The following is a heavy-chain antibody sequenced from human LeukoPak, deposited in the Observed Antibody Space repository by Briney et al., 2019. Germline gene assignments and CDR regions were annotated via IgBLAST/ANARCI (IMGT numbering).Heavy chain of an antibody. CDR2: ISGSGGST. CDR1: GFTFSSYA. D-gene: IGHD3-10*01. J-gene: IGHJ4*02. CDR3: AKEAYYYGSGSYELFDY. V-gene: IGHV3-23*01. Sequence: GGSLRLSCVASGFTFSSYAMSWVRQAPGKGLEWVSAISGSGGSTYYADSVKGRFTISRDNSKNTLYLQMNSLRAEDTAVYYCAKEAYYYGSGSYELFDYWGQGTLVTVSS.